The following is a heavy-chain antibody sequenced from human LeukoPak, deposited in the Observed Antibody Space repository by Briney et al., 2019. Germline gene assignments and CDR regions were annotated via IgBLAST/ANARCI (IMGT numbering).Heavy chain of an antibody. Sequence: ASVKVSCKASGGTFSSYAISWVRQAPGQGLEWMGRIIPILGIANYAQKFQGRVTITADKSTSTAYMELSSLRSEDTAVYYCARAPDYGSWPDYWAREPWSPSPQ. V-gene: IGHV1-69*04. D-gene: IGHD4-17*01. CDR3: ARAPDYGSWPDY. CDR1: GGTFSSYA. CDR2: IIPILGIA. J-gene: IGHJ4*02.